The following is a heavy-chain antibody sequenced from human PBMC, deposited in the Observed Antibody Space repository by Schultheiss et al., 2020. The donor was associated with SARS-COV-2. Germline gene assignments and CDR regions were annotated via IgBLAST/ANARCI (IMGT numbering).Heavy chain of an antibody. V-gene: IGHV4-4*02. CDR2: INHSGST. CDR1: GGSISSSNW. D-gene: IGHD5-12*01. J-gene: IGHJ2*01. CDR3: ARGLRAWYFDL. Sequence: SETLSLTCTVSGGSISSSNWWSWVRQPPGKGLEWIGEINHSGSTNYNPSLKSRVTISVDTSKNQFSLKLSSVTAADTAVYYCARGLRAWYFDLWGRGTLVTVSS.